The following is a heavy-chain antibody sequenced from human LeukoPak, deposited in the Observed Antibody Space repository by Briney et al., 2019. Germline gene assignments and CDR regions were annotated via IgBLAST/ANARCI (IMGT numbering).Heavy chain of an antibody. Sequence: GGSLRLSCAASGFTFDNFAMTWVRQAPGKGLEWVSGISGSGGSTYYIDSVKGRFIISRDNSKNTLYLQMNSVSAEDTAVYYCAKDRAYYHLWDGYYRNWFDPWGQGILVIVSS. CDR1: GFTFDNFA. V-gene: IGHV3-23*01. CDR3: AKDRAYYHLWDGYYRNWFDP. J-gene: IGHJ5*02. D-gene: IGHD3-3*02. CDR2: ISGSGGST.